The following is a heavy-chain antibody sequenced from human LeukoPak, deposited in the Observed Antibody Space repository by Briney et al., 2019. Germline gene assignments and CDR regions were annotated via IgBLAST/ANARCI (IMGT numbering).Heavy chain of an antibody. Sequence: PSETLSLTCTVSGGSISSSSYYWGWIRQPPEKGLEWTGSIYYSGSTNYNPSLKSRVTISVDTSKNQFSLKLSSVTAADTAVYYCAREAYCGGDCYSGFDYWGQGTLVTVSS. CDR1: GGSISSSSYY. CDR2: IYYSGST. V-gene: IGHV4-39*07. J-gene: IGHJ4*02. CDR3: AREAYCGGDCYSGFDY. D-gene: IGHD2-21*02.